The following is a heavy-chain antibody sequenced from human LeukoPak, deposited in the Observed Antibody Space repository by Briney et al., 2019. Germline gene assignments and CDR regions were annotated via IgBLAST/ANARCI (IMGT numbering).Heavy chain of an antibody. V-gene: IGHV4-39*07. J-gene: IGHJ4*02. CDR1: GGSISSSSYY. Sequence: SETLSLTCTVSGGSISSSSYYWGWIRQPPGKGLEWIGSIYYSGSTYYNPSLKSRVTISVDTSKNQFSLKLSSVTAADTAVYYCAREEVTHMVRGGGVDYWGQGTLVTVSS. CDR2: IYYSGST. D-gene: IGHD3-10*01. CDR3: AREEVTHMVRGGGVDY.